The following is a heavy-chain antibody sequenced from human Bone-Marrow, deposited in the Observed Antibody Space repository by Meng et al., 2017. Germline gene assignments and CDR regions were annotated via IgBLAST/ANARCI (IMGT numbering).Heavy chain of an antibody. CDR2: INPDGSST. V-gene: IGHV3-74*01. D-gene: IGHD5-12*01. CDR1: GFPFSRYW. CDR3: SKDYTGSDDY. J-gene: IGHJ4*02. Sequence: EVQLLESGGGLVQPGVSLRLSCAASGFPFSRYWMHWVRQVAGQGLVWVSRINPDGSSTSYADSVKGRFTISRDNAKNTLYLQMTSLRAEDTAVYYCSKDYTGSDDYWGQGTLVTVSS.